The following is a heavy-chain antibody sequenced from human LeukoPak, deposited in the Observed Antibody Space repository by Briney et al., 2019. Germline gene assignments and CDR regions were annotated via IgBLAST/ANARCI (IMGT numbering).Heavy chain of an antibody. CDR3: ARRDGVRGVIIADAFDI. V-gene: IGHV5-51*01. Sequence: HGESLKISCKGSGYSFTSYWIGWVRQMPGKGLEWMGIIYPGDSDTRYSPSFQGQVTNSADKSISTAYLQWSSLKASDTAMYYCARRDGVRGVIIADAFDIWGQGTMVTVSS. J-gene: IGHJ3*02. CDR1: GYSFTSYW. D-gene: IGHD3-10*01. CDR2: IYPGDSDT.